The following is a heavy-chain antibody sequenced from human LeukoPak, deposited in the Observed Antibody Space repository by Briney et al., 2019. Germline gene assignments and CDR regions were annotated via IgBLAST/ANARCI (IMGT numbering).Heavy chain of an antibody. Sequence: ASVKVSCKASGYTFTGYYMHWVRQAPGQGLEWMGWINPNSGGTKYAQNFQGRVTMTRDTSISTAYMEVSRLRSDDTAVYYCARDLGFCSRTSCFGYDIWDQGTMVTVSS. V-gene: IGHV1-2*02. CDR1: GYTFTGYY. J-gene: IGHJ3*02. D-gene: IGHD2-2*01. CDR2: INPNSGGT. CDR3: ARDLGFCSRTSCFGYDI.